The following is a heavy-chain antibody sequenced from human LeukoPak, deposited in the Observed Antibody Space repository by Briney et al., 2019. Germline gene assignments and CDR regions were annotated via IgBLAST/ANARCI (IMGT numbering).Heavy chain of an antibody. J-gene: IGHJ4*02. CDR2: VSYDGNNK. CDR1: GFTFSSYG. CDR3: ARAYYDSSGYHYFDY. Sequence: GGSLRLSCAASGFTFSSYGMHWVRQAPGKGLEWVAVVSYDGNNKYYADSVKGRFTISRDNSKNTLYLQMNSLRAEDTAVYYCARAYYDSSGYHYFDYWGQGTLVTVSS. V-gene: IGHV3-30*03. D-gene: IGHD3-22*01.